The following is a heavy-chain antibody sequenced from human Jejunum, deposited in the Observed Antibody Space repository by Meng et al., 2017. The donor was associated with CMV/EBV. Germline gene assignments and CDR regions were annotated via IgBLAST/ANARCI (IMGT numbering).Heavy chain of an antibody. J-gene: IGHJ4*02. CDR1: GGSSSGYY. CDR3: ARYYCASSNCYPFDS. CDR2: INHGGSA. Sequence: GGSSSGYYWSWIRQSPGQGLEWIGQINHGGSASYNPSLRRRVTISEDTSKNQFSLRLTSVTAADTATYYCARYYCASSNCYPFDSWGQGELVTVSS. D-gene: IGHD2-2*01. V-gene: IGHV4-34*01.